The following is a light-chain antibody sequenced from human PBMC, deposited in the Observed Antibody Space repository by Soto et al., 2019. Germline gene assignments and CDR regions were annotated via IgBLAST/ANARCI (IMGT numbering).Light chain of an antibody. Sequence: QAVVTQPPSVSGAPGQRVTISCTGSSSNIGAGYDVHWYQQLPGTAPKLLIYGNSHRPSGVPNRFSGSKFGTSASLAITGLQGEVEADYCCQSYDSSLSALFGGGTKVTVL. J-gene: IGLJ3*02. V-gene: IGLV1-40*01. CDR1: SSNIGAGYD. CDR2: GNS. CDR3: QSYDSSLSAL.